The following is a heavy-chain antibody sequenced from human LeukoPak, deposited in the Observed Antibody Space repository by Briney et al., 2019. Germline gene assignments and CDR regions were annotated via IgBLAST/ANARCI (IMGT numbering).Heavy chain of an antibody. CDR3: ARGNKRQYYGSGSYLDY. V-gene: IGHV3-20*04. Sequence: GGSLRLSCAASGFTFDDYGMSWVRHAPGKGLEWVSGINWNGGSTGYADSVKGRFTISRDNSKNTLYLQMNSLRAEDTAVYYCARGNKRQYYGSGSYLDYWGQGTLVTVSS. J-gene: IGHJ4*02. CDR1: GFTFDDYG. CDR2: INWNGGST. D-gene: IGHD3-10*01.